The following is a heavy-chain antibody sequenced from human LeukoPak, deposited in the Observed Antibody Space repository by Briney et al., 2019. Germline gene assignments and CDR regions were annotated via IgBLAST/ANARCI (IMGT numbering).Heavy chain of an antibody. CDR1: GGSISSGGYY. Sequence: SETLSLTCTVSGGSISSGGYYWSWLRQHPGKGLECIGYIYYSGSTYYNPSLKSRVTISVDTSKNQFSLKLSSVTAADTAVYYCANGRRDIVVVPPKYGMDVWGQGTTVTVSS. D-gene: IGHD2-2*01. CDR3: ANGRRDIVVVPPKYGMDV. V-gene: IGHV4-31*03. CDR2: IYYSGST. J-gene: IGHJ6*02.